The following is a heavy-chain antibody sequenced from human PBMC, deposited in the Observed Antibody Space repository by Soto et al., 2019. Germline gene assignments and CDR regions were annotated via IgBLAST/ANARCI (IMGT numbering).Heavy chain of an antibody. Sequence: AAALGLSSATYRVTFTGYAINLVRQAPGKGLEWVSSISSSSSYIYYADSVKGRFTISRDNAKNSLYLQMNNLRAEDTAVYYCARDTVAATHNWFDPWCQGTLVNVS. CDR3: ARDTVAATHNWFDP. V-gene: IGHV3-21*01. J-gene: IGHJ5*02. D-gene: IGHD2-15*01. CDR1: RVTFTGYA. CDR2: ISSSSSYI.